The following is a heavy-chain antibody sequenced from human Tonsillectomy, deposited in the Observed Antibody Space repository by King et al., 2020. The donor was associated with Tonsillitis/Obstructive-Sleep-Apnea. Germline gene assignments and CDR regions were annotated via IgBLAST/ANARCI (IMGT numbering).Heavy chain of an antibody. J-gene: IGHJ4*02. CDR1: GFTFSSYG. D-gene: IGHD4-23*01. CDR3: AKDGATVVRLAYYFDY. Sequence: VQLVESGGGVVQPGRSLRLSCAASGFTFSSYGMHWVRQAPGKGLEWVAVISYDGSNKYYADSVKGRFTISRDNSKNTLYLQTNSLRAEDTAVYYCAKDGATVVRLAYYFDYWGQGTLVTVSS. V-gene: IGHV3-30*18. CDR2: ISYDGSNK.